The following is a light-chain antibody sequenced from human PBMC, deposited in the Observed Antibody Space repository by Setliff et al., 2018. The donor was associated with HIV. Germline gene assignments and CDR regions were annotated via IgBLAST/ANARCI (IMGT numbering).Light chain of an antibody. J-gene: IGLJ1*01. CDR2: EVS. CDR1: SSDVGSYNL. V-gene: IGLV2-23*02. CDR3: CSYAGSSTPYV. Sequence: QSALTQPASVSGSPGQSITVSCTGTSSDVGSYNLVSWYQQHPGKAPKLMIYEVSKRPSGFSNRISGSKSGNTASLTISGLQAEDEADYYCCSYAGSSTPYVFGTGTKVTV.